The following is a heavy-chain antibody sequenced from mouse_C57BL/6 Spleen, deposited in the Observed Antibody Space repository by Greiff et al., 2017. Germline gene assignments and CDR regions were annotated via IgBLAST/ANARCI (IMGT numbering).Heavy chain of an antibody. CDR1: GFTFSDYG. Sequence: EVHLVESGGGLVKPGGSLKLSCAASGFTFSDYGMHWVRQAPEKGLEWVAYISCGSSTIYYADTVKGRFTISRDNAKNTLFLQMTSLRSEDTAMYYCARVLLRGNAMDYWGQGTSVTVSS. D-gene: IGHD1-1*01. V-gene: IGHV5-17*01. CDR3: ARVLLRGNAMDY. CDR2: ISCGSSTI. J-gene: IGHJ4*01.